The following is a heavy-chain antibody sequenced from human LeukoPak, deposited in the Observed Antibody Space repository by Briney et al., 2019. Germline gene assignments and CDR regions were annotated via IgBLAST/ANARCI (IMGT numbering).Heavy chain of an antibody. CDR3: ARVSFGTTGTTSLYNWFDP. CDR1: GDSVSSNSAA. J-gene: IGHJ5*02. D-gene: IGHD1-1*01. CDR2: TYYRSKWYN. V-gene: IGHV6-1*01. Sequence: SQTLSLTCAISGDSVSSNSAAWNWIRQSPSRGLEWLGRTYYRSKWYNDYAVSVKSRITINPDTSKNQFSLQLNSVTPEDTAVYYCARVSFGTTGTTSLYNWFDPWGQGTLVTVSS.